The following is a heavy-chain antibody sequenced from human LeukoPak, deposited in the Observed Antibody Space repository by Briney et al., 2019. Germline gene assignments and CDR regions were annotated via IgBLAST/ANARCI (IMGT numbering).Heavy chain of an antibody. Sequence: WETLSLTCTVSGGPIRSYYWSWIRQPPGQEQAWTGYIYYSGTTNYNPSLKSRVTISVDTSKNQFSLKLSSVTAADTAVYYCVARGSSPSEFPDYWGQGTLVTVSS. CDR2: IYYSGTT. CDR3: VARGSSPSEFPDY. V-gene: IGHV4-59*01. J-gene: IGHJ4*02. D-gene: IGHD2-2*01. CDR1: GGPIRSYY.